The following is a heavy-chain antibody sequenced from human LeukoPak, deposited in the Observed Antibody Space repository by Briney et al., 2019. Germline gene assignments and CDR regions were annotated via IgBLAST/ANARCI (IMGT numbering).Heavy chain of an antibody. J-gene: IGHJ6*02. CDR1: GGSISSSSYY. CDR2: IYYSGST. D-gene: IGHD2-2*01. Sequence: SETLSLTCTVSGGSISSSSYYWGWIRQPPGKGLEWIGSIYYSGSTYYNPSLKSRVTISVDTSKNQFSLKLSSVTAADTAVYYCARLPLTTSRYYYGMDVWGQGTTVTVSS. V-gene: IGHV4-39*01. CDR3: ARLPLTTSRYYYGMDV.